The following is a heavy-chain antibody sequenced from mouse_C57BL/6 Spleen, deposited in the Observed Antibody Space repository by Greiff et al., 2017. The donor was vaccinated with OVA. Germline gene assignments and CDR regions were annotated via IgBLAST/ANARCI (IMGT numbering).Heavy chain of an antibody. V-gene: IGHV1-61*01. CDR2: IYPSDSET. CDR3: ARGGDGMDY. Sequence: QVQLQQPGAELVRPGSSVKLSCKASGYTFTSYWMDWVKQRPGQDLEWIGNIYPSDSETHYNQKFKDKATLTVDKSSSTAYMQLSSLTSEDSAVYYCARGGDGMDYWGQGTSVTVSS. CDR1: GYTFTSYW. J-gene: IGHJ4*01.